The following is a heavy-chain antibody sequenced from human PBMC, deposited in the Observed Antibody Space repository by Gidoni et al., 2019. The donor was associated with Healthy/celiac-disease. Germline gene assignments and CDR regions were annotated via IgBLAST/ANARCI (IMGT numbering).Heavy chain of an antibody. V-gene: IGHV4-34*01. CDR1: GGSFSGYY. D-gene: IGHD1-26*01. CDR3: ARGRFIVN. Sequence: QVQLQPRGAGLLKPSETLSLTCAVYGGSFSGYYWSWIRQPPGKGLEWIGEINHSGSTNYNPSLKSRVTISVDTSKNQFSLKLSSVTAADTAVYYCARGRFIVNWGQGTLVTVSS. J-gene: IGHJ4*02. CDR2: INHSGST.